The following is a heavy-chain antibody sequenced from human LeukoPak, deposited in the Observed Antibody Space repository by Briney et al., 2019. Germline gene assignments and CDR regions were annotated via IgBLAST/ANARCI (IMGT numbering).Heavy chain of an antibody. V-gene: IGHV4-39*01. J-gene: IGHJ4*02. Sequence: PSETLSLTCTVSGGSISSSNYYWGWIRQPPGKGLEWIGSIYYSGSTYDNPSLKSRVTISVDTSKNRFSLRLSSVTAADTAVYLCARYVVYGSGKYYFDYWGQGSLVTVSS. CDR2: IYYSGST. D-gene: IGHD3-10*01. CDR3: ARYVVYGSGKYYFDY. CDR1: GGSISSSNYY.